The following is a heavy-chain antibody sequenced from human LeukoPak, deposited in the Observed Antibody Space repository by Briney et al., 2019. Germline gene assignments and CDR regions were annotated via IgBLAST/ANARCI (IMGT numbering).Heavy chain of an antibody. CDR2: ISKSADSS. CDR1: GVIFCSYA. J-gene: IGHJ6*04. Sequence: QSGGSLRLSCAASGVIFCSYAMGWVRQAPGKGLESIASISKSADSSYYIDSVKGRFTISRDNAKNMLYLQLNSLRAEDTAIYRCARVLGSPPAGYWYGLDVWGKGTTVTVSS. CDR3: ARVLGSPPAGYWYGLDV. V-gene: IGHV3-23*01.